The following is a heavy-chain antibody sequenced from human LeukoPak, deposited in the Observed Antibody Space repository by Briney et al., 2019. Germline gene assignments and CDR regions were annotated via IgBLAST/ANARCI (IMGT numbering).Heavy chain of an antibody. J-gene: IGHJ5*02. CDR2: INHSGST. D-gene: IGHD1-7*01. Sequence: SETLSLTCAVYGGSFSGYYWSWIRQPPGKGLEWIGEINHSGSTNYNPSLKSRVTISVDTSKNQFSLKLSSVTAADTAVYYCARSNYGNFDPSGQGTLVTVSS. V-gene: IGHV4-34*01. CDR3: ARSNYGNFDP. CDR1: GGSFSGYY.